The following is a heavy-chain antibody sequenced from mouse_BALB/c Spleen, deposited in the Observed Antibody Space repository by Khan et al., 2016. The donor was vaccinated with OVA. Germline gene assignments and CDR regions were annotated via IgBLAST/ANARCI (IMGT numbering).Heavy chain of an antibody. Sequence: QVQLKQSGAELVKPGASVKMSCKASGYTFTSYNMHWVKQTPGQGLEWIGAIYPGNGDTSYNQKFKGKATLTADKSSSTAYMQLSSLTSEDSAVYCCERGGGGWYIDVWGAGTTVTVSS. J-gene: IGHJ1*01. V-gene: IGHV1-12*01. CDR1: GYTFTSYN. CDR3: ERGGGGWYIDV. CDR2: IYPGNGDT.